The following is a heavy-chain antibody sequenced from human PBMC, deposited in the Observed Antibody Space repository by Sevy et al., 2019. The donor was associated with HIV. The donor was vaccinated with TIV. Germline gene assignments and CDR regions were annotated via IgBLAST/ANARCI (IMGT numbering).Heavy chain of an antibody. Sequence: GGSLRLSCAATGFTFSNYAMHWVRQAPGKGMEWVAIIWSDGAYQYHGYSVKGRFTISRDNSKNTLYLQMNNVRVEDTAVYYCARGGYYYDNAAYYALDSWGQGTLVTVSS. V-gene: IGHV3-33*01. D-gene: IGHD3-22*01. CDR2: IWSDGAYQ. J-gene: IGHJ4*02. CDR1: GFTFSNYA. CDR3: ARGGYYYDNAAYYALDS.